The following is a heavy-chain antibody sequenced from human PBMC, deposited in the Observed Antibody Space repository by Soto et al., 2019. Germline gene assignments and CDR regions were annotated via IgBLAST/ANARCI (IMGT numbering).Heavy chain of an antibody. CDR2: IWYDGIRK. V-gene: IGHV3-33*01. Sequence: QVQLVESGGGVIQPGRSLRLSCEVSGFSLSGYGIHWVRQAPGKGLEWVAVIWYDGIRKNYADSVRGRFTVSRDSSKDMVYPQMDSLKVEDTALYYCARDVDTTSHFNRFDPWGQGVMGSVSS. D-gene: IGHD5-18*01. CDR1: GFSLSGYG. CDR3: ARDVDTTSHFNRFDP. J-gene: IGHJ5*02.